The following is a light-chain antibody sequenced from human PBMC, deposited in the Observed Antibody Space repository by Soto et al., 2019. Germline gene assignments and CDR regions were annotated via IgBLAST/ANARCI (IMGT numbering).Light chain of an antibody. J-gene: IGKJ4*01. CDR3: QQYDTLPSS. Sequence: DIQMTQSPSSLSASVGDRVTVTCQASQDISNYLNWYQHKPGKAPKLLIYGASNWETGVPSRFSGSGSGTDFTFSISSLQPEDIATYYCQQYDTLPSSFGGGTKVEIK. V-gene: IGKV1-33*01. CDR2: GAS. CDR1: QDISNY.